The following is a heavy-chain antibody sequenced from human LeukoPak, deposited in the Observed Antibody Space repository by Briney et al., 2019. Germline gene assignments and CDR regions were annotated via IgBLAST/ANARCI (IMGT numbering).Heavy chain of an antibody. J-gene: IGHJ5*02. D-gene: IGHD3-10*01. CDR3: ASLAAEKPWFYNWFDP. V-gene: IGHV4-59*12. Sequence: PSETLSLTCTVSGDSISRYYWGWIRQAPGKGLEWIGYVYYSGSTQYNPSLKSRVTISVDTSKNQFSLKLSSVTAADTAVYYCASLAAEKPWFYNWFDPWGQGTLVTVSS. CDR1: GDSISRYY. CDR2: VYYSGST.